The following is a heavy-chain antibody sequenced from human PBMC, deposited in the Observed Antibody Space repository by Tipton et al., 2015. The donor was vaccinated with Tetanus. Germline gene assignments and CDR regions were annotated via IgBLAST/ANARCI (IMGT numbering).Heavy chain of an antibody. CDR2: IYYTGST. V-gene: IGHV4-30-4*01. CDR1: GGSANSGGYS. D-gene: IGHD3-16*01. J-gene: IGHJ3*02. CDR3: ARTWGVWVTSIDAFDI. Sequence: TLSLTCNVSGGSANSGGYSWSWIRQHPGKGLEWIGYIYYTGSTYYNPSLKSRVAISVDTSKNQFSLKLSSVTAADTAVYYCARTWGVWVTSIDAFDIWGQGTKVAVSS.